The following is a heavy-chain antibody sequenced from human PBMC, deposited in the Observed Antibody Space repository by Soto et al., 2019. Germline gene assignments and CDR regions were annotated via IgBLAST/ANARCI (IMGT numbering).Heavy chain of an antibody. CDR2: ISGNGEVI. J-gene: IGHJ4*02. V-gene: IGHV3-11*01. CDR3: ARDVDADFRTDFDY. Sequence: NLGGSRRLSRAASGFTFCEYYIHWIRRAPGKGMEWISYISGNGEVIQYAASARGRFTISRDNAENSVYLEMESLRDEDTALYYCARDVDADFRTDFDYWGRGTLVTVSS. D-gene: IGHD4-17*01. CDR1: GFTFCEYY.